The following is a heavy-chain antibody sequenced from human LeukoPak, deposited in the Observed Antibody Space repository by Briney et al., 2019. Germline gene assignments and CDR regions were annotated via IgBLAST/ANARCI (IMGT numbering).Heavy chain of an antibody. Sequence: SETLSLTCAVYGGPFKDQYWTWIRQSPGKGLEWIGSIYYSGSTYYNPSLKSRVIISVDTSKNQFSLKLSSVTAADTAVYYCARLTYDSSGYYYFDYWGQGTLVTVSS. V-gene: IGHV4-34*01. CDR1: GGPFKDQY. CDR2: IYYSGST. J-gene: IGHJ4*02. D-gene: IGHD3-22*01. CDR3: ARLTYDSSGYYYFDY.